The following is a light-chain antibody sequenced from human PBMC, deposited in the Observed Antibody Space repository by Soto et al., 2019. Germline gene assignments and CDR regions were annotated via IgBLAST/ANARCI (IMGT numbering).Light chain of an antibody. Sequence: DIQMTQSPSTPPSSLLYIFTITFRASQSISNWLAWYQQKPGTAPKVLIYHASNLQSGVPSRFSGSGSGTEFTLTISSLQSEDFAVYYCQQYNNWPPITFGQGTRLEIK. CDR3: QQYNNWPPIT. CDR2: HAS. V-gene: IGKV1-5*01. CDR1: QSISNW. J-gene: IGKJ5*01.